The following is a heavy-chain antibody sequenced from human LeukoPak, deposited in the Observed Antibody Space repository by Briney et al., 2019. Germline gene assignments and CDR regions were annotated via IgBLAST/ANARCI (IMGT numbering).Heavy chain of an antibody. CDR1: GFTLSESW. V-gene: IGHV3-7*01. J-gene: IGHJ4*02. CDR3: ARGRGSPDY. Sequence: PGGSLRLSCAASGFTLSESWTTWVRQAPGKGPEWVANINEDGSEKFYVDSVKGRFTIYRDNAQDSLSLQMNSLRPEDTAVYYCARGRGSPDYWGRGTQVTVSS. CDR2: INEDGSEK. D-gene: IGHD2-15*01.